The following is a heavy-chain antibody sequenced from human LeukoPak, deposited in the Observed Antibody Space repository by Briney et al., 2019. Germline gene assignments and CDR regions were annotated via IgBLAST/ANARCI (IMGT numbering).Heavy chain of an antibody. Sequence: GGSLRLSCAASGFTFSSYSMNWVRQAPGKGLEWVSYISSSSSTIYYADSVKGRFTISRDNSKNTLYLQMNSLRAEDTAVYYCARDHSAGTPSYYYYYGMDVWGQGTTVTVSS. CDR3: ARDHSAGTPSYYYYYGMDV. CDR1: GFTFSSYS. CDR2: ISSSSSTI. D-gene: IGHD6-13*01. J-gene: IGHJ6*02. V-gene: IGHV3-48*01.